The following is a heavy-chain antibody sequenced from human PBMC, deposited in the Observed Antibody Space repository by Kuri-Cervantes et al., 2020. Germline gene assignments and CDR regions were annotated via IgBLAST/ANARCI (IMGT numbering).Heavy chain of an antibody. CDR1: GGSISSGDYY. CDR2: IYYSGST. CDR3: ARAKNWNYDDGAFDI. V-gene: IGHV4-30-4*01. D-gene: IGHD1-7*01. Sequence: SETLSLTCTVSGGSISSGDYYWSWIRQPPGKGLEWIGYIYYSGSTYYNPSLKSRVTISVDTSKNQFSLKLSSVTAADTAVYYCARAKNWNYDDGAFDIWGQGTMVTVSS. J-gene: IGHJ3*02.